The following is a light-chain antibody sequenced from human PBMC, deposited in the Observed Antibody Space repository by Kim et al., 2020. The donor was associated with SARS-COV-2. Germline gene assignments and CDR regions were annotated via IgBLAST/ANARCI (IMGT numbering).Light chain of an antibody. V-gene: IGKV3-20*01. J-gene: IGKJ4*01. CDR2: GAS. Sequence: SPGETATISCRTSQTLSSNYLAWCQQKPGQAPRLLIYGASSRATGIPDRFSGSGSETDFTLTISRLDPEDFAMYYCQQYGTSPLTFGGGTKVDIK. CDR1: QTLSSNY. CDR3: QQYGTSPLT.